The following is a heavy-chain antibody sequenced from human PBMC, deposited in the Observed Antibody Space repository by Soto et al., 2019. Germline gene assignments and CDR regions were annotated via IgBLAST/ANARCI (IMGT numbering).Heavy chain of an antibody. V-gene: IGHV3-21*01. CDR2: ISSTSTYI. CDR1: GFTFSTYS. CDR3: VRDVNYYDSSGDRDC. D-gene: IGHD3-22*01. J-gene: IGHJ4*02. Sequence: EVQVVESGGGLVKPGGSLRLSCAASGFTFSTYSMHWVRQAPGKGLEWVSSISSTSTYIHYADSVKGRFTISRDNAKNSLNLQMNSLRAEDTAVYHCVRDVNYYDSSGDRDCWGQGTLVTVSS.